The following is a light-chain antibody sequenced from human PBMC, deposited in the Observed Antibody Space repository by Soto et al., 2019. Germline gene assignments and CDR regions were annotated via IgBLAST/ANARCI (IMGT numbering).Light chain of an antibody. CDR1: QSVSSNY. V-gene: IGKV3-20*01. Sequence: EIVLTQSPGTLSLSPGERATLSCRASQSVSSNYLAWYQQKPGRAPRLLIYGASSRDTGIPDRFSGSGSGTDFTLTISRLEPEDFAVYYCQQYGSSPPITFGQGTRLEIK. J-gene: IGKJ5*01. CDR2: GAS. CDR3: QQYGSSPPIT.